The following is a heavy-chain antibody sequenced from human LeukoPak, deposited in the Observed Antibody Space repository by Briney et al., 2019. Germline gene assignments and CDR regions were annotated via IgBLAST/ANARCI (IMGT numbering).Heavy chain of an antibody. CDR1: GFTFSSYV. J-gene: IGHJ4*02. CDR3: ARDPVYSKYGDY. D-gene: IGHD4-11*01. V-gene: IGHV3-30*14. Sequence: GGSLRLSCAASGFTFSSYVMHWVPQAPGKGLEWVALISFDGSNKYYADSVKGRLTISRDNSNNTLYLQMNSLRAEDTAVYYCARDPVYSKYGDYWGQGTLVTVSS. CDR2: ISFDGSNK.